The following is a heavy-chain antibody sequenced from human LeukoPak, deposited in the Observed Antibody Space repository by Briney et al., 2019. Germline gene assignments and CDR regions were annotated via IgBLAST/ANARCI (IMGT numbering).Heavy chain of an antibody. CDR3: AREASSWELGTSFDY. Sequence: PGGSLRLSCAASGFTFSSYWMSWVRQAPEKGLEWVANIKQDGSEKYYVDSVKGRFTISRDNAKNSLYLQMNSLRAEDTAVYYCAREASSWELGTSFDYWGQGTLVTVSS. CDR1: GFTFSSYW. V-gene: IGHV3-7*01. D-gene: IGHD1-26*01. J-gene: IGHJ4*02. CDR2: IKQDGSEK.